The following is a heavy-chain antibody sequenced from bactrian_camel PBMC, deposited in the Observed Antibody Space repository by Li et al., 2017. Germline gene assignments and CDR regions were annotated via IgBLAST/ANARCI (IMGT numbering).Heavy chain of an antibody. J-gene: IGHJ4*01. V-gene: IGHV3S1*01. D-gene: IGHD1*01. CDR2: ISPLGSNT. CDR1: GFIFSNYW. CDR3: TRSYFGASHNTFAF. Sequence: HVQLVESGGGLVQPGGSLRLSCAASGFIFSNYWMYWVRQQPGKGLECVAHISPLGSNTWYSDSVKGRFTISQDNAKNTVYLQMNSLKPEDTAVYYCTRSYFGASHNTFAFWGQGTQVTVS.